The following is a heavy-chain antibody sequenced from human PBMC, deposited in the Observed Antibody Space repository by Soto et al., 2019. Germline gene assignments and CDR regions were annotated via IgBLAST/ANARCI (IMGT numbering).Heavy chain of an antibody. CDR1: GFIFSSSA. CDR3: AKSPGMYYYDSSGYYHYDY. CDR2: IHGSGYNT. V-gene: IGHV3-23*05. Sequence: GGSLRLSCAASGFIFSSSAMSWVRQAPGKGLEWVAAIHGSGYNTFYADSAKGRFTISRDNSKNTLYLQMNSLRAEDTAVYYCAKSPGMYYYDSSGYYHYDYWGQGTLVTVSS. J-gene: IGHJ4*02. D-gene: IGHD3-22*01.